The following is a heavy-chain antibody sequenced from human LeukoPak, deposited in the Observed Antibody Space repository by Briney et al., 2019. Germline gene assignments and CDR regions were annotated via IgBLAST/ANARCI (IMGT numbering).Heavy chain of an antibody. CDR3: ARVPMNSGWYVPEFDY. V-gene: IGHV3-30*04. D-gene: IGHD6-19*01. CDR1: GFTFSNYA. Sequence: PGGSLRLSCAASGFTFSNYAMHWVRRAPGKGLEWVALISSDGNKEHFADSVKGRFTISKDISNNTLFLQMNSLRAEDTAVYYCARVPMNSGWYVPEFDYWGQGTLVLVSS. CDR2: ISSDGNKE. J-gene: IGHJ4*02.